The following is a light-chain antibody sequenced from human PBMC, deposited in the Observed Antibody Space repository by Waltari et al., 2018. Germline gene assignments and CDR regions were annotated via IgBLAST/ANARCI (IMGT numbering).Light chain of an antibody. CDR1: QSVTSIS. Sequence: EIVFTHTPGPLSFSLGEKATPSRRATQSVTSISLTWYHQKLGQAPRLLIYGTSSRATGIPDRFSGSGSGTDFTLTISRLEPEDFAVYYCQQYDGEVLTFGEGTKVEIK. J-gene: IGKJ4*01. CDR2: GTS. V-gene: IGKV3-20*01. CDR3: QQYDGEVLT.